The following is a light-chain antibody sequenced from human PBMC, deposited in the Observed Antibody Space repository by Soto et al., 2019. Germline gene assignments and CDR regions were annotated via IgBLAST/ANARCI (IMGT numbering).Light chain of an antibody. CDR3: SSYTSSSTLV. CDR1: SIDVGGYNY. J-gene: IGLJ1*01. V-gene: IGLV2-14*01. Sequence: QSALTQPASVSGSPGQSITISCTGTSIDVGGYNYVSWYQQHPGKAPKLMIYDVSNRPSGVSNRFSGSKSGNTASLTISGLQAEDEADYYCSSYTSSSTLVFGTGTKVTV. CDR2: DVS.